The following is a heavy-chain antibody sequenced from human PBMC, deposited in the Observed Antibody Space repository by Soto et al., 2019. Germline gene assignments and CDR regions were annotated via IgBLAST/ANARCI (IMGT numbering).Heavy chain of an antibody. CDR3: ARHPRSGDYDY. D-gene: IGHD6-25*01. V-gene: IGHV3-66*04. CDR2: IYSGGST. Sequence: GGSLRLSCAASGFTVSSNYMSWVRQAPGKGLEWVSVIYSGGSTYYADSVKGRFTISRDNSKNTLYLQMNSLRAENTAVYYCARHPRSGDYDYWGQGTLVTVSS. J-gene: IGHJ4*02. CDR1: GFTVSSNY.